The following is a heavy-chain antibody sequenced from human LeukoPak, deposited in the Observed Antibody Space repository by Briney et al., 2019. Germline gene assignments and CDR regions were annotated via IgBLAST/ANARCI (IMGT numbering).Heavy chain of an antibody. Sequence: GGSLRLSCAASGVTFSSYWMRWVRQAPGKGLVWVSHINSDGSSPSYADSVKGRFTISRDNAKNTLYLQMNSLRAEDTAVYYCARDTNYGFGYWGQGTLVTVSS. D-gene: IGHD5-24*01. CDR1: GVTFSSYW. CDR3: ARDTNYGFGY. CDR2: INSDGSSP. J-gene: IGHJ4*02. V-gene: IGHV3-74*01.